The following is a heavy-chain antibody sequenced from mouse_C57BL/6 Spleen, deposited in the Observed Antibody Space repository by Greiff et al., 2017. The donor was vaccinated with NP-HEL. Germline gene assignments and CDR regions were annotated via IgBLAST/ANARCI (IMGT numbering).Heavy chain of an antibody. CDR1: GYTFTSYT. CDR2: INPSSGYT. CDR3: ARDIYDGYFDY. Sequence: VQLQQSGAELARPGASVKMSCKASGYTFTSYTMHWVKQRPGQGLEWIGYINPSSGYTKYNQKFKDKATLTADKSSSTAYMQLSSLTSEDSAVYYCARDIYDGYFDYWGQGTTLTVSS. J-gene: IGHJ2*01. V-gene: IGHV1-4*01. D-gene: IGHD2-3*01.